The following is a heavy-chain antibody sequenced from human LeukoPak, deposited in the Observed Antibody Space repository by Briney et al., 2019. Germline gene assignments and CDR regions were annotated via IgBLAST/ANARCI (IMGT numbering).Heavy chain of an antibody. CDR1: GFTFSSSW. CDR2: IWYDGSNK. CDR3: ATVRGCGGDCYYLDY. D-gene: IGHD2-21*02. Sequence: GGSLRLSCAASGFTFSSSWMSWVRQAPGKGLEWVTIIWYDGSNKYYADSVKGQFIISRDNSKNTLYLQMNSLRAEDTAVYYCATVRGCGGDCYYLDYWGQGTLVTVSS. V-gene: IGHV3-33*08. J-gene: IGHJ4*02.